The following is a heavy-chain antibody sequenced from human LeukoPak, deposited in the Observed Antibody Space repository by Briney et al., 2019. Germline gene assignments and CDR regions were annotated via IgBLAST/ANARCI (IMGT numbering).Heavy chain of an antibody. V-gene: IGHV3-7*01. Sequence: GGSLRLSCAASGFTFSSCWMSWVRQAPGKGLEWVANIKQDGSEKYYVDSVKGRFPISRDNAKNSLYLQMNSLRAEDTAVYYCATAAARRDYWGQGTLVTVSS. CDR3: ATAAARRDY. CDR1: GFTFSSCW. D-gene: IGHD6-6*01. J-gene: IGHJ4*02. CDR2: IKQDGSEK.